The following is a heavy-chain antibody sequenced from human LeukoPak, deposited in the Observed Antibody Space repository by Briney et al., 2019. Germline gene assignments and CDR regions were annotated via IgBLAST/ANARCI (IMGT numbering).Heavy chain of an antibody. CDR2: IYYSGST. D-gene: IGHD1-26*01. CDR3: ARHPVGALDY. J-gene: IGHJ4*02. V-gene: IGHV4-39*01. Sequence: SETLSLTCTVSGGSISSGSYYWSWIRQPPGKGLEWIGSIYYSGSTYYNPSLKSRVTISVDTSKNQFSLKLSSVTAADTAVYYCARHPVGALDYWGQGTLVTVSS. CDR1: GGSISSGSYY.